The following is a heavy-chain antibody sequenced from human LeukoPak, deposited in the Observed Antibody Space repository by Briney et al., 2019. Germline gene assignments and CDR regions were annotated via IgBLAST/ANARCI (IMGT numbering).Heavy chain of an antibody. CDR1: GGSISSGSYY. D-gene: IGHD3-9*01. V-gene: IGHV4-39*01. Sequence: KPSETLSLTCTVSGGSISSGSYYWGWIRRPPGKGLEWIESINYSWSTYYNPSLKSRVTISVDTSKNQFSLKLSSVTAADTAVYYCARAEDIYRRLDLWGQGTMVTVSS. J-gene: IGHJ3*01. CDR3: ARAEDIYRRLDL. CDR2: INYSWST.